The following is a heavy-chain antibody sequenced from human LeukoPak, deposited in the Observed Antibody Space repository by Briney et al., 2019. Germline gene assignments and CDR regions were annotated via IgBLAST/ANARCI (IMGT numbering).Heavy chain of an antibody. D-gene: IGHD1-7*01. V-gene: IGHV1-18*03. Sequence: GAAVKVSCKSSGYSFVLYGISWVRQAPGEGPEWMGWISGSTGDTNYAHKFQGRGTMTTDTSPSTAYLELGGLRLDDMAVYYCERDENYEIFSNVGFWGQGTLVTFSS. J-gene: IGHJ4*02. CDR3: ERDENYEIFSNVGF. CDR1: GYSFVLYG. CDR2: ISGSTGDT.